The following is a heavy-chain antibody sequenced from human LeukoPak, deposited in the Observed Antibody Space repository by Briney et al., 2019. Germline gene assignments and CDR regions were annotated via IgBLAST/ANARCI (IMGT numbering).Heavy chain of an antibody. CDR2: INAGNGNT. CDR3: ARSDYYYDSSGYCYPYYFDY. CDR1: GYTFTSYA. V-gene: IGHV1-3*01. D-gene: IGHD3-22*01. J-gene: IGHJ4*02. Sequence: VASVKVSCKASGYTFTSYAMHWVRQAPGQRLEWMGWINAGNGNTKYSQKFQGRVTITRDTSASTAYMELSSLRSEDTAVYYCARSDYYYDSSGYCYPYYFDYWGQGTLVTVSS.